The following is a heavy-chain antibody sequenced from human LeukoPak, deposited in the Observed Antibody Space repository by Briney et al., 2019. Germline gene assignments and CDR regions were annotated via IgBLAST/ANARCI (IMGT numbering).Heavy chain of an antibody. CDR2: INPNSGGT. CDR1: GYTFTGYY. Sequence: ASVKVSCKASGYTFTGYYMHWVRQAPGQGLEWMGWINPNSGGTNYAQKFQGRVTMTRDTSISTAYMELSRLRSDDTAVYYCAREGVVPADRRAFDYWGQGTLVTVSS. D-gene: IGHD2-2*01. V-gene: IGHV1-2*02. J-gene: IGHJ4*02. CDR3: AREGVVPADRRAFDY.